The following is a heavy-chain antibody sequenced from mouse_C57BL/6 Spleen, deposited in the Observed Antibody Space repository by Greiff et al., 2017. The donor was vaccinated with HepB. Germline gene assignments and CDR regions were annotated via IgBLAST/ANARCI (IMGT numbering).Heavy chain of an antibody. Sequence: QVQLQQSGAELARPGASVKLSCKASGYTFTSYGISWVKQRTGQGLEWIGEIYPRSGNTYYNEKFNGKATLTADKSSSTAYMELRSLTSEDSAVYFCASYYGSHYWGQGTTLTVSS. CDR3: ASYYGSHY. J-gene: IGHJ2*01. CDR2: IYPRSGNT. CDR1: GYTFTSYG. D-gene: IGHD1-1*01. V-gene: IGHV1-81*01.